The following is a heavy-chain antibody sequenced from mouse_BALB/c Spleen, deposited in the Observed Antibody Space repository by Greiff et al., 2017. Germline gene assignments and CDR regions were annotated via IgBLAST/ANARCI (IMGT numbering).Heavy chain of an antibody. D-gene: IGHD1-1*01. V-gene: IGHV3-2*02. CDR3: ARGYYYGSSERGFAY. CDR2: ISYSGST. CDR1: GYSITSDYA. Sequence: EVQRVESGPGLVKPSQSLSLTCTVTGYSITSDYAWNWIRQFPGNQLEWMGYISYSGSTSYNPSLKSRISITRDTSKNQFFLQLNSVTTEDTATYYCARGYYYGSSERGFAYWGQGTLVTVSA. J-gene: IGHJ3*01.